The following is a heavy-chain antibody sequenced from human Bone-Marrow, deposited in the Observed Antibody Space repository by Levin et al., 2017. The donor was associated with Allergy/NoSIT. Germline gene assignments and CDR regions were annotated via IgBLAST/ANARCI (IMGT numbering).Heavy chain of an antibody. CDR3: ARDDGGIDY. Sequence: KISCKASGGTFSGSGISWVRQAPGQGLEWMGRIMPIFGITNYAQNLQGRVTITADKSTTTVYMELSSLRCEETAMYYCARDDGGIDYWGQGTLVTVSS. D-gene: IGHD3-16*01. V-gene: IGHV1-69*04. CDR2: IMPIFGIT. CDR1: GGTFSGSG. J-gene: IGHJ4*02.